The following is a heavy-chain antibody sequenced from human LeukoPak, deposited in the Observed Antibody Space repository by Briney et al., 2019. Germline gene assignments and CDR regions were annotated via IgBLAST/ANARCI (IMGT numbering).Heavy chain of an antibody. V-gene: IGHV5-51*01. D-gene: IGHD3-10*01. CDR2: IFPGDADT. CDR1: GYNFTTPW. Sequence: GESLKISCRASGYNFTTPWIGWVRQMPGKSLEWMGIIFPGDADTRYSPSFQGQVTISADKSITTAYLQWSSLKASDTAFYYCATKVRGGPADCWGQGTLVTVSS. CDR3: ATKVRGGPADC. J-gene: IGHJ4*02.